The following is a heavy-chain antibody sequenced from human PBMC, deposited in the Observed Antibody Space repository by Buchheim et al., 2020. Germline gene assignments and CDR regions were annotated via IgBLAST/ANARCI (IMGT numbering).Heavy chain of an antibody. CDR2: ISYDGSKK. V-gene: IGHV3-30*18. Sequence: QVQLVESGGRVVQPGRSLRLSCAASGFTFSSYGMHWVRQAPGKGLEWVAVISYDGSKKYYADSVKGRFTISRDHSKNTLYLQMNSLRAEDTAVYYCAKRAEQQLELSYFDYWGQGTL. CDR3: AKRAEQQLELSYFDY. D-gene: IGHD6-13*01. J-gene: IGHJ4*02. CDR1: GFTFSSYG.